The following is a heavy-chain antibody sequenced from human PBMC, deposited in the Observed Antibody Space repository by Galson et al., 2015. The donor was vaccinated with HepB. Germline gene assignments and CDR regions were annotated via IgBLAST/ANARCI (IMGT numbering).Heavy chain of an antibody. CDR3: ARPQKGIPAATPIYYYYGMDV. Sequence: SLRLSCAASGFIVNSNFMSWVRQAPGKGLEWVSVIYGGDSTKYADSVKGRFTISRDVSKNEGYLQMNSLRAEDTAVYYCARPQKGIPAATPIYYYYGMDVWGQGTAVTVSS. V-gene: IGHV3-66*04. CDR1: GFIVNSNF. CDR2: IYGGDST. J-gene: IGHJ6*02. D-gene: IGHD2-2*01.